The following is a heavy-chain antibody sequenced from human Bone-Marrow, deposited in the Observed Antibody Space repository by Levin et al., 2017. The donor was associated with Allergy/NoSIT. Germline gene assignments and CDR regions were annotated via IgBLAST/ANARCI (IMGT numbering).Heavy chain of an antibody. CDR3: ARAGYSSGWYHLYYYYGMDV. CDR2: IIPIFGTA. V-gene: IGHV1-69*13. Sequence: SVKVSCKASGGTFSSYAISWVRQAPGQGLEWMGGIIPIFGTANYAQKFQGRVTITADESTSTAYMELSSLRSEDTAVYYCARAGYSSGWYHLYYYYGMDVWGQGTTVTVSS. CDR1: GGTFSSYA. J-gene: IGHJ6*02. D-gene: IGHD6-19*01.